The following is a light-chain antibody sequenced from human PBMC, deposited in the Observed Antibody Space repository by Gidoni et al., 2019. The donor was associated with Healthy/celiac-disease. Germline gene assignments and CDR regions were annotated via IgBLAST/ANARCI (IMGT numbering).Light chain of an antibody. Sequence: EIVLTPSPATLSLSPGESATLTCGASQSVISSYLPWYQQKPGLAPRLLIYDASSRATGIPDRFSGSGSGTDFTLTISRLEPEDFAVYYCQQYGSSPLTFGGGTKVEIK. CDR3: QQYGSSPLT. CDR1: QSVISSY. V-gene: IGKV3D-20*01. J-gene: IGKJ4*01. CDR2: DAS.